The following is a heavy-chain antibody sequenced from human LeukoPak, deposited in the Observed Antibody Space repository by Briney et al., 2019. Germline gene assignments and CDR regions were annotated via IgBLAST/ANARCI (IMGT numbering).Heavy chain of an antibody. CDR2: ISSSSSYI. Sequence: GGSLRLSCAASGFTFSSYSMNWVRQAPGKGLEWVSSISSSSSYIYYADSVKGRFTISRDNAKNSLYLQMNSLRAEDTAVYYCARDSKQLVWGGYYYYYMDVWGKGTTVTVSS. D-gene: IGHD6-6*01. CDR1: GFTFSSYS. V-gene: IGHV3-21*01. J-gene: IGHJ6*03. CDR3: ARDSKQLVWGGYYYYYMDV.